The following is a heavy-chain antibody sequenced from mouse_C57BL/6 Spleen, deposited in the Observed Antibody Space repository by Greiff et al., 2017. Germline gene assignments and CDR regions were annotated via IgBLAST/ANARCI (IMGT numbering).Heavy chain of an antibody. V-gene: IGHV1-59*01. D-gene: IGHD4-1*01. CDR3: ARLPLGAPAY. CDR2: IDPSDSYT. J-gene: IGHJ3*01. Sequence: VQLQQPGAELVRPGTSVKLSCKASGYTFTSYWMHWVKQRPGQGLEWIGVIDPSDSYTNYNQKFKGKATLTVDTSSSTAYMQLSSLTSEDSAVYYCARLPLGAPAYWGQGTLVTVSA. CDR1: GYTFTSYW.